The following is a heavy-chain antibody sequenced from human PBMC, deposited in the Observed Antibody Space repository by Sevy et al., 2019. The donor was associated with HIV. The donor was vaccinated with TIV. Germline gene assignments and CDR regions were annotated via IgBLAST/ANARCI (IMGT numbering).Heavy chain of an antibody. V-gene: IGHV3-53*01. J-gene: IGHJ4*02. CDR3: ARVKKDPYGGYFFDY. CDR1: GFNVSSNY. CDR2: IYRGGRI. Sequence: GGSLRLSCVGTGFNVSSNYMSWVRQAPGKGLEWVSVIYRGGRINYGDSVKGRFSISRDNSKNKLYLQMNSLRVEDTAVYYCARVKKDPYGGYFFDYWGQGTLVTVSS. D-gene: IGHD3-22*01.